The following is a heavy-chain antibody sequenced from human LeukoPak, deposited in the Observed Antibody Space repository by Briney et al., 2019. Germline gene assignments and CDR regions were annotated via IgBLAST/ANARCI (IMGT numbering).Heavy chain of an antibody. V-gene: IGHV1-18*01. Sequence: ASVKVSCKASGYTFTSYDINWVRQAPGQGLEWMGWISAYNGNTNYAQKLQGRVTMTTDTSTSTAYMELRSLGSDDTAVYYCARDLPSMVRGILFSPWGQGTLVTVSS. D-gene: IGHD3-10*01. J-gene: IGHJ5*02. CDR2: ISAYNGNT. CDR3: ARDLPSMVRGILFSP. CDR1: GYTFTSYD.